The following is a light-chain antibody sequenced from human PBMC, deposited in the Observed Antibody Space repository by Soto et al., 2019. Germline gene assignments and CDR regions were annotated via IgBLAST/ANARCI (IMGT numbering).Light chain of an antibody. CDR3: QQFSSYPLT. Sequence: DIVLAQSPATLSYPPVAGETVSWRASQSVSSYLAWYQQKPGQAPRLLIYDASNRATGIPARFSGSGSGTDFTLTISRLEPEDFAVYYCQQFSSYPLTFGGGTKVDIK. V-gene: IGKV3-11*01. CDR1: QSVSSY. J-gene: IGKJ4*01. CDR2: DAS.